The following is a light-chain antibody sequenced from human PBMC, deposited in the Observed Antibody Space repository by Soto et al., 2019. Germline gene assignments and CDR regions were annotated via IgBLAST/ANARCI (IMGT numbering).Light chain of an antibody. V-gene: IGLV2-14*01. CDR1: SSDVGGYNY. CDR3: SSYTSSSTVI. J-gene: IGLJ2*01. Sequence: QSALAQPASVSGSPGQSITISCTGTSSDVGGYNYVSWYQQHPGKAPKLMIYDVSSRPSGVSNRFSGSKSGNTASLTISGLQAEDEADYCCSSYTSSSTVIFGGGTKVTVL. CDR2: DVS.